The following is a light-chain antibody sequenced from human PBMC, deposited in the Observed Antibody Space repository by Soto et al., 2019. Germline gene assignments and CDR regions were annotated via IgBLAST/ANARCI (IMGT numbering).Light chain of an antibody. CDR2: LAS. CDR3: QQLYGYPLT. Sequence: IQLTQSPSSLSASVGDRVTITCRASQDISRSLAWYQQRPGRAPRLLIYLASNLQSGFPSRFSGSGSGTDFALTIGGLQPEDFATYHCQQLYGYPLTFGGGTRVEIK. CDR1: QDISRS. J-gene: IGKJ4*01. V-gene: IGKV1-9*01.